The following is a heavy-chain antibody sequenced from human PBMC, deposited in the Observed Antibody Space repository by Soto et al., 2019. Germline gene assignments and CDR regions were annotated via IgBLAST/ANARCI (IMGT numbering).Heavy chain of an antibody. CDR2: FDPEDGET. V-gene: IGHV1-24*01. Sequence: ASVKVSCKVSGYTLTELSIHWVRQAPGKGLEWMGGFDPEDGETIYAQKFQGRVTMTEDTSTDTAYMELSSLRSEDTAVYYCATKYYYDSSGRYYYYGMDVWGQGTTVTVSS. J-gene: IGHJ6*02. D-gene: IGHD3-22*01. CDR3: ATKYYYDSSGRYYYYGMDV. CDR1: GYTLTELS.